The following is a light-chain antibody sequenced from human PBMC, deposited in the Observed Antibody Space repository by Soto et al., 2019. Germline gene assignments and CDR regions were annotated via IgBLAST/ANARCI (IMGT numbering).Light chain of an antibody. V-gene: IGLV2-14*01. CDR2: DVN. CDR1: SSDIGGYDY. Sequence: QSALTQPASVSGSPGQSITLSCTGTSSDIGGYDYVSWYQRHPGKAPKLIIYDVNNRPSGASNRFSGSKSGNTASLTISGVQAEDEADYYCTSYASGSSHVVFGGGTKLTVL. CDR3: TSYASGSSHVV. J-gene: IGLJ2*01.